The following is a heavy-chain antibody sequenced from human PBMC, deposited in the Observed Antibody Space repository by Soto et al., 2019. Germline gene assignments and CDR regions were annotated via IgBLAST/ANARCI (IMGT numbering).Heavy chain of an antibody. Sequence: QVQLVQSGAEVKKPGDSVKVSCKASGYTFTGYYMHWVRQAPGQGLEWMGWINPNSGGTNYAQKFQGWVTRTRDTSISTAYMELSRLRSDDTAVYYCAILGGERGYCSGGSCPFDYWGQGTLVTVSS. CDR1: GYTFTGYY. CDR2: INPNSGGT. J-gene: IGHJ4*02. D-gene: IGHD2-15*01. V-gene: IGHV1-2*04. CDR3: AILGGERGYCSGGSCPFDY.